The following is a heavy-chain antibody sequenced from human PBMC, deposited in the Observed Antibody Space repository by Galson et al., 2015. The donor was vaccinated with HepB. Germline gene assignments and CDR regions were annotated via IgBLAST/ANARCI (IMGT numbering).Heavy chain of an antibody. CDR2: ISYDGSNK. V-gene: IGHV3-30*03. D-gene: IGHD6-19*01. Sequence: SLRLSCAASGFTFSSYGMHWVRQAPGKGLGWVAAISYDGSNKYYADSVKGRFTISRDNSKNTLYLQMNSLRAEDTAVYYCATEGSSGWSYYYYGMDVWGQGTLVTVSS. CDR3: ATEGSSGWSYYYYGMDV. J-gene: IGHJ6*02. CDR1: GFTFSSYG.